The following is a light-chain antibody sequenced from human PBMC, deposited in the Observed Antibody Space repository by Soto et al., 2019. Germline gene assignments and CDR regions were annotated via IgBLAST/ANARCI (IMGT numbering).Light chain of an antibody. V-gene: IGKV3-15*01. CDR3: QQYNNWPPWT. CDR2: GAS. J-gene: IGKJ1*01. CDR1: QSVSRN. Sequence: EIVMTQSPATLSVSPGERATLSCRASQSVSRNLAWYQQKPGQAPRHLIYGASTRATGIPARFSGSGSGTEFTLTISSRQSEDVSISYCQQYNNWPPWTFGQGTKVEIK.